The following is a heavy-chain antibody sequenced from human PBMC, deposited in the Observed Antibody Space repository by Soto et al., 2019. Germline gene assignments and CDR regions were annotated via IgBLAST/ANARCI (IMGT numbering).Heavy chain of an antibody. Sequence: PGESLKISCKGSGYSFSNYWIAWVRQMPGKGLEYMGIIYPSDSQTRYSPSFQGQVTISADKSISTAYLQWTSLKASDTAIYYCARHGFYYYYCYNRVVPWGHGTRVTV. CDR3: ARHGFYYYYCYNRVVP. D-gene: IGHD3-22*01. J-gene: IGHJ5*02. V-gene: IGHV5-51*01. CDR1: GYSFSNYW. CDR2: IYPSDSQT.